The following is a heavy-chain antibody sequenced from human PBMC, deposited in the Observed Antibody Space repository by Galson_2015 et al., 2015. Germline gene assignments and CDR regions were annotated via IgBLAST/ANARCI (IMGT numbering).Heavy chain of an antibody. D-gene: IGHD1/OR15-1a*01. V-gene: IGHV4-34*01. CDR3: AGVMRDFERKTNFDWLDP. CDR2: IDQTGST. CDR1: GGSFSGPY. J-gene: IGHJ5*02. Sequence: SETLSLTCAVYGGSFSGPYWSWVRQPPGKGLEWIGDIDQTGSTEYNSSLKSRLTISGDASKNQFSLRLTSVTAADTAVYYCAGVMRDFERKTNFDWLDPWGQGTLVTVSS.